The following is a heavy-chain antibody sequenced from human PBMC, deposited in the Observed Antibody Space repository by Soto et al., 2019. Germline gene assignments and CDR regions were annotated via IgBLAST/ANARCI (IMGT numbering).Heavy chain of an antibody. CDR2: IYHSGTT. Sequence: SETLSLTCTVSGGSISSSSCCCCLIRQPPGKGLEWIGEIYHSGTTNYNPSLKSRVTISVDTPKNQFSLKLSSVTAADTAVYYCAKNWNWGSLVHWGQGTLVTVSS. CDR1: GGSISSSSCC. V-gene: IGHV4-39*01. CDR3: AKNWNWGSLVH. D-gene: IGHD7-27*01. J-gene: IGHJ4*02.